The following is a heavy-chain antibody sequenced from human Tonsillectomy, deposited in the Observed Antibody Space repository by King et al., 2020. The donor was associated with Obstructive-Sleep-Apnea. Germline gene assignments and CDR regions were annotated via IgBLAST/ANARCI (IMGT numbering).Heavy chain of an antibody. D-gene: IGHD6-13*01. J-gene: IGHJ5*02. CDR1: GASISSYY. CDR3: ARLAAAADTDT. V-gene: IGHV4-59*01. Sequence: QLQESGPGLVKPSETLSLTCTVSGASISSYYWSWIRQSPGKGLEWIGFIYSTERTNYNPSLKSRVTMSVDTSKSQLSLRLSSVTAADTAVYYCARLAAAADTDTWGQGALVTVSS. CDR2: IYSTERT.